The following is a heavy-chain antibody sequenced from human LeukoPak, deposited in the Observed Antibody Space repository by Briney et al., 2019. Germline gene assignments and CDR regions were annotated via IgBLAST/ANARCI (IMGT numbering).Heavy chain of an antibody. CDR3: ARGSRLRPLDY. CDR2: ISSSSSYI. V-gene: IGHV3-21*01. Sequence: GGSLRHSCAASGFTFSSYSMNWVRQAPGKGLEWVSSISSSSSYIYYADSVKGRFTISRDNAKNSLYLQVNSLRAEDTAVYYCARGSRLRPLDYWGQGTLVTVSS. CDR1: GFTFSSYS. D-gene: IGHD4-17*01. J-gene: IGHJ4*02.